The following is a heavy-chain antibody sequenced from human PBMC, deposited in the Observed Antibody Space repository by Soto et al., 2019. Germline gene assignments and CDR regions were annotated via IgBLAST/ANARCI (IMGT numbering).Heavy chain of an antibody. J-gene: IGHJ3*02. CDR3: AGYYGSGPDAFDI. V-gene: IGHV3-30*03. CDR1: GFTFSSYG. D-gene: IGHD3-10*01. Sequence: VQLVESGGGVVQPGRSLRLSCAASGFTFSSYGMHWVRQAPGKGLEWVAVISYDGSNKYYADSVKGRFTISRDNSKNTLYLQMNSLRAEDTAVYYCAGYYGSGPDAFDIWGQGTMVTVSS. CDR2: ISYDGSNK.